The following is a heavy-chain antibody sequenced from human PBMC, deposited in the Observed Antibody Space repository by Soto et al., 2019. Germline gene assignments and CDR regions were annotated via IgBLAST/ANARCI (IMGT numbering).Heavy chain of an antibody. J-gene: IGHJ5*02. V-gene: IGHV3-30*14. CDR3: AREGDTHAFRGFDL. D-gene: IGHD3-16*01. Sequence: ESGGGVVQPGTSLRLSCAVSGFSLSHYVFHWVRQAPGQGLEWVAVIRDGDAKTNYATSVRGRFTVSRDMSKSTIFLQMNNLRVDDSAIYFCAREGDTHAFRGFDLWGQGTLVTVSS. CDR1: GFSLSHYV. CDR2: IRDGDAKT.